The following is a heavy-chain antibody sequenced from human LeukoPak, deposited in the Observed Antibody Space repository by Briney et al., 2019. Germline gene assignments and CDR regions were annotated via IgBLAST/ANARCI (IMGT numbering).Heavy chain of an antibody. CDR1: GFVFSNSW. CDR2: MKQDGREK. J-gene: IGHJ3*02. CDR3: ARAGPWFGELSDAFDI. D-gene: IGHD3-10*01. V-gene: IGHV3-7*01. Sequence: GGSLRLSCTASGFVFSNSWMSWVRQAPGKGLEWVANMKQDGREKYYVDSVKGRFTISRDNAKNSLYLQMNSLRAEDTAVYYCARAGPWFGELSDAFDIWGQGTMVTVSS.